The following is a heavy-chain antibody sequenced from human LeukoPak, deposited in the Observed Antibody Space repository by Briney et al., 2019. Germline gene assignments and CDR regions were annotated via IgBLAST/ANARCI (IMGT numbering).Heavy chain of an antibody. D-gene: IGHD6-6*01. J-gene: IGHJ4*02. CDR3: ARLLYSSSPRPYFDY. CDR2: IYYSGIT. CDR1: GGSITSYY. V-gene: IGHV4-59*08. Sequence: SETLSLTCSVSGGSITSYYWSWIRQPPGKGLEWIGYIYYSGITNYNPSLESRVTISVDTSKNQFSLKLSSVTAADTAVYYCARLLYSSSPRPYFDYWGQGTLVTVSS.